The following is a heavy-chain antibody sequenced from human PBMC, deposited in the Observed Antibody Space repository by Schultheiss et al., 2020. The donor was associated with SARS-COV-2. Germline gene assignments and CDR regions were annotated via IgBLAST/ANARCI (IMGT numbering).Heavy chain of an antibody. CDR1: GGSFSGYY. J-gene: IGHJ4*02. D-gene: IGHD3-3*01. CDR3: ARLPHYYDFWSGHDY. V-gene: IGHV4-34*01. Sequence: SETLSLTCAVYGGSFSGYYWGWIRQPPGKGLEWIGSIYHSGSTYYNPSLKSRVTISVDTSKNQFSLKLSSVTAADTAVYYCARLPHYYDFWSGHDYWGQGTLVTVSS. CDR2: IYHSGST.